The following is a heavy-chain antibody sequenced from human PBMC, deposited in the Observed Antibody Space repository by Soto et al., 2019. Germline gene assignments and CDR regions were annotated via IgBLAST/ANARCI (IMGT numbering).Heavy chain of an antibody. Sequence: QVQLVQSGAEVKKSGASVKVSCKASGYSFTSYGISWVRQAPGQGLEWMGWISPHNGNTYYAQKLQGRVTVTTDTPTSTVHVELRSLRSDDTAVYYCARDQSFDRTYYYGIDVWGQGTTVTVSS. CDR1: GYSFTSYG. CDR2: ISPHNGNT. V-gene: IGHV1-18*01. J-gene: IGHJ6*02. CDR3: ARDQSFDRTYYYGIDV.